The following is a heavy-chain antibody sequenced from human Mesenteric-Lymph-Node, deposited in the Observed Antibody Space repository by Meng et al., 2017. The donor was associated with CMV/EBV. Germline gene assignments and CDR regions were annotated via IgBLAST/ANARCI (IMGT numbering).Heavy chain of an antibody. CDR3: ATRGTYYYGSGSPIN. Sequence: GESLKISCAASGFTFSTYGMHWVRQAPGKGLEWVAFIQYDGTDKYYADSVKGRFTISRDNSNNTLYLQMNSLRAEDTAVYYCATRGTYYYGSGSPINWGQGTTVTVSS. D-gene: IGHD3-10*01. CDR2: IQYDGTDK. CDR1: GFTFSTYG. V-gene: IGHV3-30*02. J-gene: IGHJ6*02.